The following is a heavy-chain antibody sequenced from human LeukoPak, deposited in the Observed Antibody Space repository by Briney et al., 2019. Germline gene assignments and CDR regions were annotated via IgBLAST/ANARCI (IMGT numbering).Heavy chain of an antibody. CDR1: GFTFSSYS. CDR2: ISSSSSYI. Sequence: GGSLRLSFAASGFTFSSYSMNWVRQAPGKGLEWVSYISSSSSYIYYADSVKGRFTISRDNAKNSLYLQMNSLRAEDTAVYYCARDQGVATFDYWGQGTLVTVSS. CDR3: ARDQGVATFDY. D-gene: IGHD5-12*01. V-gene: IGHV3-21*05. J-gene: IGHJ4*02.